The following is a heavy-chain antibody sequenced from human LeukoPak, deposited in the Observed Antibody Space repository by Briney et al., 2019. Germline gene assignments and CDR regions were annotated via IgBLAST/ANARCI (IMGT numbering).Heavy chain of an antibody. J-gene: IGHJ3*02. CDR1: GYTFTGYY. CDR3: ARGLGKYYDFWSGYQWAFDI. Sequence: ASVKVSCKASGYTFTGYYIHWVRQAPGQGLEWMGWINPNSGNTGYAQKFQGRVTITRNTSISTAYMELSSLRSEDTAVYYCARGLGKYYDFWSGYQWAFDIWGQGTMVTVSS. CDR2: INPNSGNT. V-gene: IGHV1-8*03. D-gene: IGHD3-3*01.